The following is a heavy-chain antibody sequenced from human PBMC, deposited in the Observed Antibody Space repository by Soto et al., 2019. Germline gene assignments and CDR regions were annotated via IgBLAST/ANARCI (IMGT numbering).Heavy chain of an antibody. D-gene: IGHD1-1*01. V-gene: IGHV3-11*06. J-gene: IGHJ4*02. CDR1: GFTFSDYY. CDR2: SSSSSSYT. Sequence: PGGSLRLSCAASGFTFSDYYIIWIRQAPGKGLEWVSYSSSSSSYTNYADSVKGRFTISRDNAKNSLYLQMNSLRAEDTAVYYCESVTGTTDYWGQGTLVTVSS. CDR3: ESVTGTTDY.